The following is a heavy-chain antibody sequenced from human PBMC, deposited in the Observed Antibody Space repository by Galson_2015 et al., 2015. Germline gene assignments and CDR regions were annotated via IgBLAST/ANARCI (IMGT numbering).Heavy chain of an antibody. J-gene: IGHJ6*02. CDR1: GFTFSSYA. V-gene: IGHV3-23*01. D-gene: IGHD6-13*01. Sequence: SLRLSCAASGFTFSSYAMSWVRQAPGKGLEWVSAISGSGGSTYYADSVKGRFTISRDNSKNTLYLQMNSLRAEGTAVYYCAKESLSSSSWYSPYYYGMDVWGQGTTVTVSS. CDR3: AKESLSSSSWYSPYYYGMDV. CDR2: ISGSGGST.